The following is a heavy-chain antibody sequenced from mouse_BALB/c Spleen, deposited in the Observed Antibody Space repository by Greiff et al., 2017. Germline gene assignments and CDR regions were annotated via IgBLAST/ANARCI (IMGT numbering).Heavy chain of an antibody. Sequence: LQQPGSELVRPGASVKLSCKASGYTFTSYWMHWVKQRHGQGLEWIGNIYPGSGSTNYDEKFKSKGTLTVDTSSSTAYMHLSSLTSEDSAVYYCTRSLYGNSGWFAYWGQGTLGTVSA. D-gene: IGHD2-1*01. CDR3: TRSLYGNSGWFAY. CDR1: GYTFTSYW. J-gene: IGHJ3*01. CDR2: IYPGSGST. V-gene: IGHV1S22*01.